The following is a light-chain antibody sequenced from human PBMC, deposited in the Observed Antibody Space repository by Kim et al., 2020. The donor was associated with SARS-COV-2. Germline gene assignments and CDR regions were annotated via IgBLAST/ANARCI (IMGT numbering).Light chain of an antibody. CDR2: GAS. V-gene: IGKV1-17*01. Sequence: ASVGDRVTITSRASQDIRNDLGWYQQNPGRAPKRLIYGASSLQSGVPSRFSGSGSCAKVTLTISSLQPEDFATYYCLQHNTYPITFGQGTRLEIK. CDR3: LQHNTYPIT. CDR1: QDIRND. J-gene: IGKJ5*01.